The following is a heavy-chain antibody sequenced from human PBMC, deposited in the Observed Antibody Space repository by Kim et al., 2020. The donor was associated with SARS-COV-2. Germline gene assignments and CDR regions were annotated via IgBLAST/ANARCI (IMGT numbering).Heavy chain of an antibody. J-gene: IGHJ4*02. CDR2: IRSKAYGGTT. CDR1: GFTFGDYA. CDR3: TREDSSSWEGDY. D-gene: IGHD6-13*01. V-gene: IGHV3-49*04. Sequence: GGSLRLSCTASGFTFGDYAMSWVRQAPGKGLEWVGFIRSKAYGGTTEYAASVKGRFTISRDDSKSIAYLQMNSLKTEDTAVYYCTREDSSSWEGDYWGQGTLVTVSS.